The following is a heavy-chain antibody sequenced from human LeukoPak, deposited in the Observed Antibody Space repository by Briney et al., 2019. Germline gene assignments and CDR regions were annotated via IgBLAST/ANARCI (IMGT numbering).Heavy chain of an antibody. D-gene: IGHD5-18*01. J-gene: IGHJ5*02. V-gene: IGHV3-30*04. CDR1: GFTFSSYA. Sequence: GGSLRLSCAASGFTFSSYAMHWVRQAPGKGLEWVAVISYDGSNKYYADSVKGRFTISRDNSKNTLYLQMNSLRAEDTAVYYCAKPGSGYSYATWFDPWGQGTLVTVSS. CDR3: AKPGSGYSYATWFDP. CDR2: ISYDGSNK.